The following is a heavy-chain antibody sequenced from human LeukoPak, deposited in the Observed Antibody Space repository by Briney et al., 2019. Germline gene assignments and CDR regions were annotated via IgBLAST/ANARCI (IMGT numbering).Heavy chain of an antibody. CDR2: INHSGST. CDR1: GGSFSGYY. V-gene: IGHV4-34*01. Sequence: PSETLSLTCAVYGGSFSGYYWSWIRQPPGKGLEWIGEINHSGSTYYNPSLKSRVTISVDRSKNQFSLKLSSVTAADTAVYYCARGKRFFPFDPWGQGTLVTVSS. CDR3: ARGKRFFPFDP. D-gene: IGHD3-3*01. J-gene: IGHJ5*02.